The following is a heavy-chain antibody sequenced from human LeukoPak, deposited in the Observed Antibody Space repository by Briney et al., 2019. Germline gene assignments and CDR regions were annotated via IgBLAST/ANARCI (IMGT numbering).Heavy chain of an antibody. Sequence: GGSLRLSCAASGFTFSSYAMSWVRQAPGKGLEWVSAISGSGGSTYYADSVKGRFTISRDNSKITLYLQMNSLRAEDTAVYYCAKGQQVVPAAPFDYWGQGTLVTVSS. V-gene: IGHV3-23*01. CDR2: ISGSGGST. D-gene: IGHD2-2*01. J-gene: IGHJ4*02. CDR3: AKGQQVVPAAPFDY. CDR1: GFTFSSYA.